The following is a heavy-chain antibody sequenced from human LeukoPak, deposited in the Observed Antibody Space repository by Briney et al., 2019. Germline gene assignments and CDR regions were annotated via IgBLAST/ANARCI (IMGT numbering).Heavy chain of an antibody. CDR1: GGSFSGYY. D-gene: IGHD2-15*01. CDR2: INHSGST. CDR3: ARDVVVAATPYYYYYMDV. J-gene: IGHJ6*03. V-gene: IGHV4-34*01. Sequence: SETLSLTCAVYGGSFSGYYWSWIRQPPEKGLEWIGEINHSGSTNYNPSLKSRVTISVDTSKNQFSLKLSSVTAADTAVYYCARDVVVAATPYYYYYMDVWGKGTTVTISS.